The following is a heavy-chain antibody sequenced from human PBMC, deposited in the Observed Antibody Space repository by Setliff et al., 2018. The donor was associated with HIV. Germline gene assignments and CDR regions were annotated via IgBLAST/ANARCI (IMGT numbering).Heavy chain of an antibody. J-gene: IGHJ5*02. D-gene: IGHD3-3*01. CDR2: MNPNSGNT. CDR1: GYTFTNYD. V-gene: IGHV1-8*02. Sequence: ASVKVSCKASGYTFTNYDINWVRQAPGQGLEWMGWMNPNSGNTGYAQKFQGRVTMTRNTSIRTAYMELSSVRSEDTAVYYCARGHLDYNFWDEVLGNWFDPWGQGTLVTVSS. CDR3: ARGHLDYNFWDEVLGNWFDP.